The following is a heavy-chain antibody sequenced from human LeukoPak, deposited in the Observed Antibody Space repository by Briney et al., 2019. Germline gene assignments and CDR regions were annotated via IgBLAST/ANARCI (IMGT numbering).Heavy chain of an antibody. Sequence: SETLSLTCAVSGGSISSGNWWSWVRQPPGKGLEWIGEIYDSGSTNYNPSLESRVTMSVDKSKNQFSLTLRSVTAADTAVHYCARADSRGFYAFDYWGQGTLVPVSS. CDR3: ARADSRGFYAFDY. J-gene: IGHJ4*02. CDR2: IYDSGST. D-gene: IGHD3-22*01. CDR1: GGSISSGNW. V-gene: IGHV4-4*02.